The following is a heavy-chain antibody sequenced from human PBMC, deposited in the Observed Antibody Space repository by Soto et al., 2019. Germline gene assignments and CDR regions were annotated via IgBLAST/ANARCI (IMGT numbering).Heavy chain of an antibody. J-gene: IGHJ6*02. CDR1: GGSVSSGSYY. CDR3: ARENYDILTGSLRGMDV. V-gene: IGHV4-61*01. D-gene: IGHD3-9*01. CDR2: ISYSVNT. Sequence: QVQLQESGPGLVKPSETLSLTCTVSGGSVSSGSYYWGWIRQPPGKGLEWIGYISYSVNTNYNPSLKSRFTISVDTSKNQFSLKLSSVTAADTAVYYCARENYDILTGSLRGMDVWGQGTTVTVSS.